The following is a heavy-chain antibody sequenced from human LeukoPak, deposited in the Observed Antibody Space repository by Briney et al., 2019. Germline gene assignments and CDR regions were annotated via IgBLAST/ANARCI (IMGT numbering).Heavy chain of an antibody. CDR2: IIPIFGTA. V-gene: IGHV1-69*05. D-gene: IGHD5-24*01. J-gene: IGHJ4*02. CDR3: ARVLIRDGTPAHFDY. Sequence: SVKVSCKASGGTFSSYAISWVRQAPGQGLEWMGGIIPIFGTANYAQKLQGRVTMTTDTSTSTAYMELRSLTSDDTAVYYCARVLIRDGTPAHFDYWGQGTLVTVSS. CDR1: GGTFSSYA.